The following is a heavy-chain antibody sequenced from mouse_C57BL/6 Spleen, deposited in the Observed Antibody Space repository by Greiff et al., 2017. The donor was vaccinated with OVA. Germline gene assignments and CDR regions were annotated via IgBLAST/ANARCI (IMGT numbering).Heavy chain of an antibody. Sequence: QVQLQQSGAELVKPGASVKLSCKASGYTFTEYTIHWVKQRSGQGLEWIGWFYPGSGSIKYNEKFKDKATLTADKSSSTVYMELSRLTSEDSAVYFCARHEGPYYYGSSHGSYYYAMDYWGQGTSVTVSS. CDR3: ARHEGPYYYGSSHGSYYYAMDY. CDR2: FYPGSGSI. D-gene: IGHD1-1*01. V-gene: IGHV1-62-2*01. CDR1: GYTFTEYT. J-gene: IGHJ4*01.